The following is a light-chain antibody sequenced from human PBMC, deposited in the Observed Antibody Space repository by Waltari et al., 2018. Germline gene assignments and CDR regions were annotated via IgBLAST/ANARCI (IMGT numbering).Light chain of an antibody. J-gene: IGKJ4*01. Sequence: VTITCRASQGISSYLSWYQQKPGKAPKLLIYAASTLQSGVPSRFSGSGSGTDFTLTISCLQSEDFATYYCQQYYSYPRTFGGGTKVEIK. V-gene: IGKV1-8*01. CDR1: QGISSY. CDR3: QQYYSYPRT. CDR2: AAS.